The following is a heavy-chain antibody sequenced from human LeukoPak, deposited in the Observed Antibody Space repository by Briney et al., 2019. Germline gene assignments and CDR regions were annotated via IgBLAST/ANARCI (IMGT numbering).Heavy chain of an antibody. CDR3: ARLGSGWSFDF. J-gene: IGHJ4*02. V-gene: IGHV3-33*01. D-gene: IGHD6-19*01. CDR2: IWYDGSNK. CDR1: GFTYSSYG. Sequence: GSLRLSCGASGFTYSSYGMNWVRQAPGKGLEWVAVIWYDGSNKYYADSVKGRFTISRDNSKNTVSLQMNSLRAEDTAVYYCARLGSGWSFDFWGQGTLVAVSS.